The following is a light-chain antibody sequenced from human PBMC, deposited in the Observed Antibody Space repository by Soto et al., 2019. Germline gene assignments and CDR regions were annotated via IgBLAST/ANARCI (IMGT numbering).Light chain of an antibody. Sequence: DIQMTQSPSTLSASVGDRVTITCRVSQSISSWLAWYQQKPGKAPKLLIYDASSLESGVPSRFSGSGSGTEFTLTISSLQPDDFATYYCQQYNSYSSLTFGGGTKV. CDR2: DAS. CDR1: QSISSW. V-gene: IGKV1-5*01. J-gene: IGKJ4*01. CDR3: QQYNSYSSLT.